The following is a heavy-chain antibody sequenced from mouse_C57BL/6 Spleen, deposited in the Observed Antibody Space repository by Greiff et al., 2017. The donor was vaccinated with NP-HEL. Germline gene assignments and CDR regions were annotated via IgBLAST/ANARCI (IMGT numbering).Heavy chain of an antibody. J-gene: IGHJ4*01. CDR3: ARTSTVVARAMDY. CDR2: ISSGSSTI. CDR1: GFTFSDYG. Sequence: EVQLVESGGGLVKPGGSLKLSCAASGFTFSDYGMHWVRQAPEKGLEWVAYISSGSSTIYYADTVKGRFTISRDNAKNTLFLQMTSLRSEDTAMYYCARTSTVVARAMDYWGQGTSVTVSS. V-gene: IGHV5-17*01. D-gene: IGHD1-1*01.